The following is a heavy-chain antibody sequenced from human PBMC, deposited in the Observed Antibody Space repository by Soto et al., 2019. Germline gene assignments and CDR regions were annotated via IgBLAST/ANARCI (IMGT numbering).Heavy chain of an antibody. D-gene: IGHD5-12*01. Sequence: SEKVSCKASGGTFSSYAISWVRQAPGQGLEWMGGIIPIFGTANYAQKFQGRVTITADESTSTAYMELSSLRSEDTAVYYCARGGYSGYDSAHFDYWGQGTLVTVSS. J-gene: IGHJ4*02. V-gene: IGHV1-69*13. CDR3: ARGGYSGYDSAHFDY. CDR1: GGTFSSYA. CDR2: IIPIFGTA.